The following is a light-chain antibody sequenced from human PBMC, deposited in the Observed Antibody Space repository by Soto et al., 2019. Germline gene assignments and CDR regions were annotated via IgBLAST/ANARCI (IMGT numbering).Light chain of an antibody. J-gene: IGLJ3*02. CDR3: AAWDVTLSAV. CDR2: RDN. V-gene: IGLV1-47*01. Sequence: QPVLTQPPSASGTPGQRVTISCSGSSSNIGSKFVYWYQQLPGTAPKLLIYRDNQRPSGVPDRFSGSKSGTSASLAISGLRSEDEADYFCAAWDVTLSAVFGGGTKVTVL. CDR1: SSNIGSKF.